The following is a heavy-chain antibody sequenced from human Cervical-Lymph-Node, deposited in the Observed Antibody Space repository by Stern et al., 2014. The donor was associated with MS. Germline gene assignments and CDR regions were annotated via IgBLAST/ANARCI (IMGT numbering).Heavy chain of an antibody. Sequence: VQLVESGGGVVQPGRSLRLSCAASEFTFSSYGMHWVRQAPGKGLEWVAVISYDGSNKYYGDSVKGRFTISRDNSKNTLYLQMNSLRAEDTAVYYCAKQSDGFWSGAGGPDVWGQGTTVTVSS. D-gene: IGHD3-3*01. CDR3: AKQSDGFWSGAGGPDV. CDR1: EFTFSSYG. J-gene: IGHJ6*02. CDR2: ISYDGSNK. V-gene: IGHV3-30*18.